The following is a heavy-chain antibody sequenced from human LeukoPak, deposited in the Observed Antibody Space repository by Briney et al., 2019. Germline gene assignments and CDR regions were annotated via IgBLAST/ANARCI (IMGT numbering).Heavy chain of an antibody. V-gene: IGHV3-33*08. Sequence: PGGSLRLSCAASGFTFSSYAMHWVRQAPGKGLEWVAVIWYDGSNKYYADSVKGRFTISRDNSKNTLYLQMNSLRAEDTAVYYCAREAETAMVPYYYFDYWGQGTLVTVSS. CDR2: IWYDGSNK. D-gene: IGHD5-18*01. CDR1: GFTFSSYA. J-gene: IGHJ4*02. CDR3: AREAETAMVPYYYFDY.